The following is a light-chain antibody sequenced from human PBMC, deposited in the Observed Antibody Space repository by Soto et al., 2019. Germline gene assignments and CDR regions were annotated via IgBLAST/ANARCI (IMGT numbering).Light chain of an antibody. CDR3: QPYDNLPLT. V-gene: IGKV1-33*01. J-gene: IGKJ4*01. CDR1: QDISNY. Sequence: DIQMTQSPSSLSASVGDRVTITCQASQDISNYLNWYQQKPGKAPKLLIYDASNLETGVPSRFSGSGSGTDFTFNISSLQPEDIATYYCQPYDNLPLTFGGGTKVEIK. CDR2: DAS.